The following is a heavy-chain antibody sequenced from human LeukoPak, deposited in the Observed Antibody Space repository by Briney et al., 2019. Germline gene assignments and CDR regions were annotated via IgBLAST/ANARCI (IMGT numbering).Heavy chain of an antibody. Sequence: GRSLRLSCAASGFTFSSYAMHWVRQAPGKGLEWVAVMSYDGSDKYYADSVEGRFTISRDNSKNTLSLQMNSLRAEDTAVYYCAKTPGTGTTGDDYWGQGTLVTVSS. J-gene: IGHJ4*02. V-gene: IGHV3-30*04. CDR3: AKTPGTGTTGDDY. CDR1: GFTFSSYA. CDR2: MSYDGSDK. D-gene: IGHD1-7*01.